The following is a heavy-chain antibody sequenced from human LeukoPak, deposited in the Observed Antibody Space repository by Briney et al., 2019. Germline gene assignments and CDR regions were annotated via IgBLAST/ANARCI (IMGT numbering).Heavy chain of an antibody. CDR1: GFTFSSYG. D-gene: IGHD4-17*01. V-gene: IGHV3-30*18. Sequence: GGSLRLSCAASGFTFSSYGIHWVRQAPGKGLEWVAVISYEGSNKYYVDSANGRFTISRDNSKNTLNLQMNSLRAEDTAVYYCAKMRTPTAHSGDAFDIWGQGTMVTVSS. J-gene: IGHJ3*02. CDR2: ISYEGSNK. CDR3: AKMRTPTAHSGDAFDI.